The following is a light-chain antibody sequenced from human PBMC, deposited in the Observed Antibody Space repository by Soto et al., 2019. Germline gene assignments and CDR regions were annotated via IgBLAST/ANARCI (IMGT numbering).Light chain of an antibody. V-gene: IGLV1-44*01. CDR2: SNN. Sequence: QSVLTQPPAASGTPGQRVTISCSGSSSNIGSNTVNWYQQLPGTAPKLLIYSNNQRSSGVPDRFSGSKSGTSASLAISGLQSEYEADYYCAAWDDSLNGVVFGGGTKLTV. J-gene: IGLJ2*01. CDR1: SSNIGSNT. CDR3: AAWDDSLNGVV.